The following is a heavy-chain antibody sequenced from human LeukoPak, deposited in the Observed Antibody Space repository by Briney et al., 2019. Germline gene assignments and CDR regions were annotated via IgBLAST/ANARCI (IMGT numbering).Heavy chain of an antibody. CDR2: MNPNSGNT. J-gene: IGHJ4*02. V-gene: IGHV1-8*01. CDR3: ARSSNTDKLLTIMGGYYFDY. D-gene: IGHD5-24*01. CDR1: GYTFTSYD. Sequence: ASVKVCCKASGYTFTSYDINWVRQATGQGLEWMGWMNPNSGNTGYAQKFQGRVTMTRNTSISKAYMELSSLRSEDTAVYYCARSSNTDKLLTIMGGYYFDYWGQGTLVTVSS.